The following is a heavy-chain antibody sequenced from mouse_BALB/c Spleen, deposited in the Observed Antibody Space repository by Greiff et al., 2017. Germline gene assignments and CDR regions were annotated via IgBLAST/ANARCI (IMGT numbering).Heavy chain of an antibody. CDR3: ARESTMITRGFAY. CDR2: ISTYYGHA. J-gene: IGHJ3*01. CDR1: GYTFTDYA. D-gene: IGHD2-4*01. V-gene: IGHV1S137*01. Sequence: VQLQQSGAELVRPGVSVKISCKGSGYTFTDYAMHWVKQSHAKSLEWIGVISTYYGHASYNQKFKGKATMTVDKSSSTAYMELARLTSEDSAIYYCARESTMITRGFAYWGQGTLVTVSA.